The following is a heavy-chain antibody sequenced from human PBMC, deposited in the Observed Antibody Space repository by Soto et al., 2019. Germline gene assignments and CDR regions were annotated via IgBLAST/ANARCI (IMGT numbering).Heavy chain of an antibody. Sequence: QVQLVESGGGLVKPGGSLRLSCAASGFTFSDYYLSWIRQAPGKGLEWVSYISSRSSTIFYADSVKGRFTISRDNVKNSLYLPMNSLRAEDTAVYYCASGTNGAFFVYWGQGILVTVSS. J-gene: IGHJ4*02. D-gene: IGHD2-8*01. CDR3: ASGTNGAFFVY. CDR1: GFTFSDYY. V-gene: IGHV3-11*01. CDR2: ISSRSSTI.